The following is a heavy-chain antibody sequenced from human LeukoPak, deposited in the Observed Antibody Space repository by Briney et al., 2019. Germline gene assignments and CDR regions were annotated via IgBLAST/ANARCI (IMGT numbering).Heavy chain of an antibody. V-gene: IGHV3-74*01. Sequence: GGSLRLSCAASGFTFSRYWMHWVRQAPGKGLVWVSRLNSDGSSTTYADSVKGRFTISRDNAKNTPYLQMNSLRAEDTAVYYCVRGGGYYFDYWGQGTLVTVSS. D-gene: IGHD3-16*01. CDR2: LNSDGSST. CDR1: GFTFSRYW. J-gene: IGHJ4*02. CDR3: VRGGGYYFDY.